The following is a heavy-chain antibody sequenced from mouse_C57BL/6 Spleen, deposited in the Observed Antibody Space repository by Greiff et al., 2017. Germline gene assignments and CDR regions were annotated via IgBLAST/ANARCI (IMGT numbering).Heavy chain of an antibody. D-gene: IGHD1-1*01. CDR2: IDPNSGGT. Sequence: QVQLQQPGAELVKPGASVKLSCKASGYTFTSYWMHWVKQRPGRGLEWIGRIDPNSGGTTYKEKFKSKATLTVDKPSSTAYMQLSSLTSEDSAVYYCAREGPLLGGRSYRFDYWGQGTTLTVSS. V-gene: IGHV1-72*01. J-gene: IGHJ2*01. CDR3: AREGPLLGGRSYRFDY. CDR1: GYTFTSYW.